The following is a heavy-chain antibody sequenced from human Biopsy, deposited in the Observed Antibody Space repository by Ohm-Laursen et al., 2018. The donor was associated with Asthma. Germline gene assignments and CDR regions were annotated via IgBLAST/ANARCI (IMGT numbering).Heavy chain of an antibody. CDR3: ARERAGYYGSGSYLGY. CDR2: IYYSGST. J-gene: IGHJ4*02. D-gene: IGHD3-10*01. Sequence: SDTLSLTWTVSGGSISSSSYYWGWIRQPPGKGLEWIGYIYYSGSTNYNPSLKSRVTISVDTSKNQFSLKLSSVTAADTAVYYCARERAGYYGSGSYLGYWGQGTLVTVSS. V-gene: IGHV4-61*01. CDR1: GGSISSSSYY.